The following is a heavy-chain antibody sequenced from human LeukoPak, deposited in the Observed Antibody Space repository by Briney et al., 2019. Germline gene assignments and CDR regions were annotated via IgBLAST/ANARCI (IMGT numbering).Heavy chain of an antibody. V-gene: IGHV4-61*01. J-gene: IGHJ4*02. CDR2: IYYSGST. D-gene: IGHD3-22*01. CDR1: GGSVSSGSYY. Sequence: SETLSLTCTVSGGSVSSGSYYWNWIRQPPGTGLEWIGYIYYSGSTNYNPSLKSRVTISVDTSKNQFSLKLSSVTAADTAVYYCARGVPYYYDSSGYPFHYWGQGTLVTVSS. CDR3: ARGVPYYYDSSGYPFHY.